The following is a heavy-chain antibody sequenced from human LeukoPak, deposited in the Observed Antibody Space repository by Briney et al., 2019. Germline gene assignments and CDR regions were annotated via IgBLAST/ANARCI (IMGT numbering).Heavy chain of an antibody. CDR1: GFTFSSYW. D-gene: IGHD3-16*01. Sequence: GGSLRLSCAASGFTFSSYWMSWVRQAPGKGLEWVANIKQDGSEKYYVDSVKGRFTISRDNAKNSLYLQMNSLRAEDTAVYYCARYYVARGRDFDYWGQGTLVTVSS. CDR3: ARYYVARGRDFDY. V-gene: IGHV3-7*01. J-gene: IGHJ4*02. CDR2: IKQDGSEK.